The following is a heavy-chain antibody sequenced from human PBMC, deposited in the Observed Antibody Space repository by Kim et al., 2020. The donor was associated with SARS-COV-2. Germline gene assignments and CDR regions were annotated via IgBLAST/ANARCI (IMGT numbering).Heavy chain of an antibody. CDR3: AKEMNSSGWYIFDY. Sequence: ADSVTGRFTISRDNAKNSLYLQMNSLRAEDTALYYCAKEMNSSGWYIFDYWGQGTLVTVSS. V-gene: IGHV3-9*01. J-gene: IGHJ4*02. D-gene: IGHD6-19*01.